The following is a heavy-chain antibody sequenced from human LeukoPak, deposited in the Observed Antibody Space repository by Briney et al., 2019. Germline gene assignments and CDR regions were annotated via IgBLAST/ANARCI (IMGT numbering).Heavy chain of an antibody. CDR1: GFTFSSLG. D-gene: IGHD6-13*01. CDR2: IWYDGSNK. Sequence: GGSLRLSCAASGFTFSSLGMHWVRQAPGKGLEWVAVIWYDGSNKYYADSVKGRFTISRDNSKNTVDLQMNSLGAEDTAVYYCAKKSAGTLDDWGQGTLVTVSS. CDR3: AKKSAGTLDD. J-gene: IGHJ4*02. V-gene: IGHV3-33*06.